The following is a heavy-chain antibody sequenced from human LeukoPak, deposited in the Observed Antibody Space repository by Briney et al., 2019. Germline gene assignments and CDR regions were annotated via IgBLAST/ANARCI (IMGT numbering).Heavy chain of an antibody. V-gene: IGHV6-1*01. J-gene: IGHJ4*02. CDR1: GDSVSSNSGA. CDR2: TYYRSKWYN. CDR3: ARDYYRSGWYRFDY. Sequence: SQTLSLTCAISGDSVSSNSGAWNWIRQSPSRGLEWLGRTYYRSKWYNEYAVSVKSRITINPDTSKNQSSLQLNSVTPEDTAVYYCARDYYRSGWYRFDYWGQGTLVTVSS. D-gene: IGHD6-19*01.